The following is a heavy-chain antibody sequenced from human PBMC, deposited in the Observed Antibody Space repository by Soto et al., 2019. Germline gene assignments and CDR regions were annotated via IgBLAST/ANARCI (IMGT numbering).Heavy chain of an antibody. J-gene: IGHJ4*02. CDR1: GYPFGSFG. CDR2: VAAYNGNT. V-gene: IGHV1-18*01. D-gene: IGHD2-21*01. CDR3: ARDPGSFSYDAIVTFDY. Sequence: QIQLVQSGAEVKKPGDSVKVSCKASGYPFGSFGVTWVRQAPGQGLEWMGWVAAYNGNTKYAQKFQDRVTMTTDTSTNTAYMELGSLISDDTAVYYCARDPGSFSYDAIVTFDYWGQGTPLTVSS.